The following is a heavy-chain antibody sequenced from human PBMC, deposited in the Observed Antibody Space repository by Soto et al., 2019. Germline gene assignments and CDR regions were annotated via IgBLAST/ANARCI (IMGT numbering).Heavy chain of an antibody. J-gene: IGHJ2*01. D-gene: IGHD4-17*01. CDR2: IIPIFGTA. Sequence: QVQLVQSGAEVKKPGSSVKVSCKASGGTFSSYAISWVRQAPGQGLEWMGGIIPIFGTANYAQKFQGRVTITADESTSTAYRELSSLRSEETAVYYCARALDYGGNPRYFDLWGRGTLVTVSS. CDR1: GGTFSSYA. CDR3: ARALDYGGNPRYFDL. V-gene: IGHV1-69*12.